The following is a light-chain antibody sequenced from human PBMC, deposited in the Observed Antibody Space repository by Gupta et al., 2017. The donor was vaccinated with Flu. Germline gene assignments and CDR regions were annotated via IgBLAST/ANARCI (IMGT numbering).Light chain of an antibody. V-gene: IGLV2-14*01. J-gene: IGLJ1*01. CDR1: DVGGYNN. Sequence: DVGGYNNVSWYQQHPGRAPKLMIYEVNNRPSGVSNRFSGSKSANTASLTISGLQAEDEADFYCSSYSSTDSLYVFGTGTKVTVL. CDR3: SSYSSTDSLYV. CDR2: EVN.